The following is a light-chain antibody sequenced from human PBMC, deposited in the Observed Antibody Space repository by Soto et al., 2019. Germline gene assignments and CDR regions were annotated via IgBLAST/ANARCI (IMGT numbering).Light chain of an antibody. Sequence: ELVSTQSPGTLSLSVGERATLFCRASQSGGSNNVPGGQQRPGHAPRILIFGASGRATGIPDRFSVSGSGTDFTLTIGRLEPEECAGYYCQQYCSLSGTFGQGTKV. V-gene: IGKV3-20*01. CDR1: QSGGSNN. CDR2: GAS. CDR3: QQYCSLSGT. J-gene: IGKJ1*01.